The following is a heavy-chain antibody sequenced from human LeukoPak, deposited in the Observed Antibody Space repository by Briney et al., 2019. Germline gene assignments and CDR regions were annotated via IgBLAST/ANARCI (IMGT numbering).Heavy chain of an antibody. CDR1: GGSISSYH. D-gene: IGHD1-20*01. CDR2: IYTSGST. J-gene: IGHJ5*02. CDR3: ARDRRYNWNEGWFDP. Sequence: SETLSLTCTVSGGSISSYHWNWIRQPAGKGLGWIGRIYTSGSTNYNPSLKSRVTMSVDTSKNQFSLKLSSVTAADTAVYYCARDRRYNWNEGWFDPWGQGTLVTVSS. V-gene: IGHV4-4*07.